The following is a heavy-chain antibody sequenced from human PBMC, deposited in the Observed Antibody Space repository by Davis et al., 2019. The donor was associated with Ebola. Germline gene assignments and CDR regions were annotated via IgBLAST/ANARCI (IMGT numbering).Heavy chain of an antibody. CDR1: GYTFASYA. J-gene: IGHJ6*02. CDR2: INTNTGNP. CDR3: ARDLPEVTTVITYYYYGMDV. Sequence: AASVKVSCKASGYTFASYAMNWVRQAPGQGFEWMGWINTNTGNPTYAQGFTGRFVFSLDTSVSTAYLQISSLKAEDTAVYYCARDLPEVTTVITYYYYGMDVWGQGTTVTVSS. V-gene: IGHV7-4-1*02. D-gene: IGHD4-17*01.